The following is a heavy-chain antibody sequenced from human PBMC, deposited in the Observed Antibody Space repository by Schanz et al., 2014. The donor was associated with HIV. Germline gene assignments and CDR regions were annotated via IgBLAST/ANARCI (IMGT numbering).Heavy chain of an antibody. J-gene: IGHJ2*01. CDR1: GFSFSSYW. D-gene: IGHD2-2*01. V-gene: IGHV3-33*08. CDR3: ARVKYCSGTSCPWSWYFDL. Sequence: VQLVESGGGLVQPGGSLRLSCAASGFSFSSYWMYWVRQAPGKGLEWAAVIWYDGSYKYYADSVKGRFTISRENAKNSLYPQMNSLRAGDTAVYYCARVKYCSGTSCPWSWYFDLWGRGTPVTVSS. CDR2: IWYDGSYK.